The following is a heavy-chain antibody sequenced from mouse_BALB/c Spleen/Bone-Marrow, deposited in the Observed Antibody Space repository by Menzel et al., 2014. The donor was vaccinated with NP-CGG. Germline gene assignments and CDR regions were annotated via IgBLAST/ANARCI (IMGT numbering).Heavy chain of an antibody. CDR2: INPDSSTI. CDR1: GFDFSRYW. CDR3: ARLGYYGCFAY. J-gene: IGHJ3*01. Sequence: EVHLVESGGGLVQPGGSLKPSCAASGFDFSRYWMSWVRQAPGKGLEWIGEINPDSSTINYTPSLKDKFIISRDNAKNTLHLQMSKVRSEDTALYYCARLGYYGCFAYWGQGTLVTVSA. V-gene: IGHV4-1*02. D-gene: IGHD1-1*01.